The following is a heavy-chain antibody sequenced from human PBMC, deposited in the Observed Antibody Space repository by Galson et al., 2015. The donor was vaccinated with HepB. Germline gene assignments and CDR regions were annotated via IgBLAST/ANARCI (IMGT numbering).Heavy chain of an antibody. V-gene: IGHV3-30*04. CDR2: ISYDGSNK. J-gene: IGHJ6*02. CDR1: GFTFSSYA. D-gene: IGHD5-12*01. Sequence: SLRLSCAASGFTFSSYAMHWVRQAPGKGLEWVAVISYDGSNKYYADSVKGRFTISRDNSKNTLYLQMNSLRAEDTAVYYCARGGPKTKYSGYVYGMDVWGQGTTVTVSS. CDR3: ARGGPKTKYSGYVYGMDV.